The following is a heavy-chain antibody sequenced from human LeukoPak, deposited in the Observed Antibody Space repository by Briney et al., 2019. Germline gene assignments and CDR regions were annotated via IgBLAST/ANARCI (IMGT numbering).Heavy chain of an antibody. J-gene: IGHJ4*02. Sequence: GRSLRLSCAASGFTFGDYAMHWVRQAPGKGLEWVSGISWNSGSIGYADSVKGRFTISRDNAKNSLYLQMNSLRAEDMALYYCAKDIGSSWYGNYFDYWGQGTLVTVSS. CDR2: ISWNSGSI. D-gene: IGHD6-13*01. CDR1: GFTFGDYA. V-gene: IGHV3-9*03. CDR3: AKDIGSSWYGNYFDY.